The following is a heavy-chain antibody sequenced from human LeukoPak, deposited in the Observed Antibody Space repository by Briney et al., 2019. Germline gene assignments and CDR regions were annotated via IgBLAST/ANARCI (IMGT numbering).Heavy chain of an antibody. Sequence: PGGSLRLSCAASEFTVSNNYMSWVRQTPGKGLEWVSVIFSGGGTEYADSVKGRFTVSRDNSKNTLYLQMNSLRAEDTAVYYCAKDVQRWELLTGDFQHWGQGTLVTVSS. V-gene: IGHV3-66*01. CDR2: IFSGGGT. D-gene: IGHD1-26*01. J-gene: IGHJ1*01. CDR3: AKDVQRWELLTGDFQH. CDR1: EFTVSNNY.